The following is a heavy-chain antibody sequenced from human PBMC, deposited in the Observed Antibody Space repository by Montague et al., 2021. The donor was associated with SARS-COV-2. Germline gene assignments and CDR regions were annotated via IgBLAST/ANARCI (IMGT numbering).Heavy chain of an antibody. CDR1: GGPIISSSYY. D-gene: IGHD1-26*01. V-gene: IGHV4-39*01. Sequence: SETLSLTCTVSGGPIISSSYYWGWIRKPPLKGLDWIGCIYFSGRTYYNPSLKSRVTISVDTSKNQFSLKLSSVTAADTAVYYCVEIVGAADYWGQGTLVTVSS. CDR2: IYFSGRT. CDR3: VEIVGAADY. J-gene: IGHJ4*02.